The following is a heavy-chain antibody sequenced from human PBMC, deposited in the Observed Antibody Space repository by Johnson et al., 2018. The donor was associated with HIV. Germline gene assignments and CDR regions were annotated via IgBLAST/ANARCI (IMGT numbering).Heavy chain of an antibody. CDR3: TRVGRGMGTEDAFDI. J-gene: IGHJ3*02. D-gene: IGHD1-14*01. CDR2: MSYDGSNK. V-gene: IGHV3-30-3*01. CDR1: GFTFSSYP. Sequence: QVQLVESGGGLVQPGRSLRLSCAASGFTFSSYPMHWVRQAPDKGLEWVALMSYDGSNKYYADSVKGRFTISRDNSKNTLYLQINSLRAEDTAVYYCTRVGRGMGTEDAFDIWGQGTMVTVSS.